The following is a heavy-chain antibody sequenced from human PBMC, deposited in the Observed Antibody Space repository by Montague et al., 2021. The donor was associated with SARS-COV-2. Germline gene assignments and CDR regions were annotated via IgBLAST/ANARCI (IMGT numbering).Heavy chain of an antibody. CDR1: GGSISTYY. CDR3: ARHGPFVVVTAIHDTFDI. V-gene: IGHV4-59*08. CDR2: IYYSGST. J-gene: IGHJ3*02. Sequence: SETLSLTCTVSGGSISTYYWSWIRQPPGKGLEWIGYIYYSGSTNYNPSLKSRVTISVDTSKNQFSLKLSSVTAADTAVYYCARHGPFVVVTAIHDTFDIWGKGKMVTVSS. D-gene: IGHD2-21*02.